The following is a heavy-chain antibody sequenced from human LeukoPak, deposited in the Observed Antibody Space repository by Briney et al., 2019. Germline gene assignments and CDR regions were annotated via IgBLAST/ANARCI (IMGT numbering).Heavy chain of an antibody. Sequence: GGSLRLSCAASGFTFSGYGMHWVRQAPGKGLEWVAFVRYDSSNKYYADSVKGRFTVSRDNSKNMLYLQMNNVRAEDTAVYYCARRGYYYDSSGYYSYEGRDYWGQGTVVTVSS. V-gene: IGHV3-30*02. CDR1: GFTFSGYG. D-gene: IGHD3-22*01. CDR3: ARRGYYYDSSGYYSYEGRDY. CDR2: VRYDSSNK. J-gene: IGHJ4*02.